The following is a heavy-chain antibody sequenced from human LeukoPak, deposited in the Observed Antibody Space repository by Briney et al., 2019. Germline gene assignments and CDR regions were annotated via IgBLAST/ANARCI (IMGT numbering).Heavy chain of an antibody. CDR1: GGSISSSSYY. D-gene: IGHD3-22*01. CDR2: IYYSGST. CDR3: ARLDYYDSSGTFDY. J-gene: IGHJ4*02. Sequence: SETLSLTCTVSGGSISSSSYYRGWIRQPPGKGLEWLGSIYYSGSTYYNPSLKSRVTISVDTSKNQFSLKLSSVTAADTAVYYCARLDYYDSSGTFDYWGQGTLVTVSS. V-gene: IGHV4-39*01.